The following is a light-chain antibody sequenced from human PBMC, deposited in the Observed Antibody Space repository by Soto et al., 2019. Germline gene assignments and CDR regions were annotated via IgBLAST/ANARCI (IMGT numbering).Light chain of an antibody. J-gene: IGKJ4*01. Sequence: DIHMTQSPSSVSASVGDRVTITCRASQGISSCLAWYQQKPGKAPKLLIYTVSSLQSGVPSWVSGSGSGTDFTLTISSLQHEDSATYCCQQANSFPLTFGGGTEVEIK. V-gene: IGKV1-12*01. CDR2: TVS. CDR3: QQANSFPLT. CDR1: QGISSC.